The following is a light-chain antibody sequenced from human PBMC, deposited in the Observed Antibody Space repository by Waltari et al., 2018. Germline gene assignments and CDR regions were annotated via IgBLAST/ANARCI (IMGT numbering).Light chain of an antibody. Sequence: QSVLTQPPSVSGAPGQRVTIPCPGSSPNIGAGYAVHWYQQPPGTAPKLLIYGNSNRPSGVPDRFSGSKSGTSASLAITGLQAEDEADYYCQSYDSSLSGPVVFGGGTKLTVL. CDR1: SPNIGAGYA. J-gene: IGLJ2*01. CDR2: GNS. V-gene: IGLV1-40*01. CDR3: QSYDSSLSGPVV.